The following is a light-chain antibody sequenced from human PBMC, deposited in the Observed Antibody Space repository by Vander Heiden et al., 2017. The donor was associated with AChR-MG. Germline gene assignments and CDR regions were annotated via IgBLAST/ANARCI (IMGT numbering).Light chain of an antibody. Sequence: QSVLTQPPSVSGAPGQRVTISCAGSSSNIGAGFHVHWYQHLPGAAPKLLIYSNTVRPSGVPDRFSGSKSGTSASLAITGLQAEDEADYYCQSYDSSLSGSWVFGGGTRLTVL. CDR2: SNT. J-gene: IGLJ3*02. CDR1: SSNIGAGFH. CDR3: QSYDSSLSGSWV. V-gene: IGLV1-40*01.